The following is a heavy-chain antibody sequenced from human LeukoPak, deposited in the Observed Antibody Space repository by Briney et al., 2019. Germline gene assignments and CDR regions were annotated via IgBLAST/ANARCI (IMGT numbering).Heavy chain of an antibody. D-gene: IGHD3-9*01. Sequence: PSETLSLTCAVYGGSFSGYYWSWIRQPPGKGLEWIGYIYYSGSTNYNPSLKSRVTISVDTSKNRFSLKLSSVTAADTAVYYCARQRNDWTFDYWGQGTLVTVSS. CDR2: IYYSGST. CDR1: GGSFSGYY. CDR3: ARQRNDWTFDY. J-gene: IGHJ4*02. V-gene: IGHV4-59*01.